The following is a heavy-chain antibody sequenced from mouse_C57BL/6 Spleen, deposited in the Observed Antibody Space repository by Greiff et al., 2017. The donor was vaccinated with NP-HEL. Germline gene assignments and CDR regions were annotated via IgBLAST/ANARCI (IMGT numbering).Heavy chain of an antibody. Sequence: QVQLKESGPELVKPGASVKISCKASGYAFSSSWMNWVKQRPGKGLEWIGRIYPGDGDTNYNGKFKGKATLTADKSSSTAYMKLSSLTSEDSAVYCCARGEIGFAYWGQGTLVTVSA. J-gene: IGHJ3*01. V-gene: IGHV1-82*01. CDR2: IYPGDGDT. CDR3: ARGEIGFAY. CDR1: GYAFSSSW.